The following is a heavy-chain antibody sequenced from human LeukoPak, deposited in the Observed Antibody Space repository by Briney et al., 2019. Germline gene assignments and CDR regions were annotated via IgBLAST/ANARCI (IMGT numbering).Heavy chain of an antibody. CDR1: GYTFTGYY. V-gene: IGHV1-2*06. D-gene: IGHD2-15*01. CDR3: ARGDVVVVAGTDY. Sequence: ASVKVSCKASGYTFTGYYMHWVRQAPGQGLEWIGRINPNSGGTNYAQKFQGRVTMTRDTSISTAYMELSRLRSDDTAVYYCARGDVVVVAGTDYWGQGTLVTVSS. CDR2: INPNSGGT. J-gene: IGHJ4*02.